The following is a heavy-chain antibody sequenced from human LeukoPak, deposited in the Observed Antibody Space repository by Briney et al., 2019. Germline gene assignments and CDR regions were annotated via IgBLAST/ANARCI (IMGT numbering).Heavy chain of an antibody. V-gene: IGHV3-23*01. D-gene: IGHD1-26*01. Sequence: GGSLRLSCAASGFTFSNYGMNWVRQAPGKGLEWLSGISPRGGGTYCADSVKGRFTISRDNSKNTLYLQMNSLRAEDTAVYYCARERGSYYFDYWGQGTLVTVSS. J-gene: IGHJ4*02. CDR3: ARERGSYYFDY. CDR2: ISPRGGGT. CDR1: GFTFSNYG.